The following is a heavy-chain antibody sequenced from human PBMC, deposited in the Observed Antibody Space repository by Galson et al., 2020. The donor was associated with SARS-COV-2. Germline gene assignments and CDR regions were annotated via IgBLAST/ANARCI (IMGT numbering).Heavy chain of an antibody. J-gene: IGHJ5*02. V-gene: IGHV1-2*04. CDR3: ARGWGGSSGWFDP. CDR2: INPNSGGT. Sequence: ASVKVSCKASGYTFTGYYMHWVRQAPGQGLEWMGWINPNSGGTNYAQKFQGWVTMTRDTSISTAYMELSRLRSDDTAVYYWARGWGGSSGWFDPWGQGTLVTVTS. CDR1: GYTFTGYY. D-gene: IGHD1-26*01.